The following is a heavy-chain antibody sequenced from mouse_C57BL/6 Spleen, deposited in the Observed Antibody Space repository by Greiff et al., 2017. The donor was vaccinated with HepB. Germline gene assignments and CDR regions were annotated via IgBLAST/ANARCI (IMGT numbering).Heavy chain of an antibody. J-gene: IGHJ3*01. Sequence: VQLKESGPELVKPGASVKIPCKASGYTFTDYNMDWVKQSHGKSLEWIGDINPNNGGTIYNQKFKGKATLTVDKSSSTAYMELRSLTSEDTAVYYCAKTAQATGVFAYWGQGTLVTVSA. CDR3: AKTAQATGVFAY. CDR2: INPNNGGT. V-gene: IGHV1-18*01. D-gene: IGHD3-2*02. CDR1: GYTFTDYN.